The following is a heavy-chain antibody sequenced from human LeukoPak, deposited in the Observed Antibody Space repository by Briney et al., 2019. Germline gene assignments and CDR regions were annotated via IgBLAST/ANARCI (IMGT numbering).Heavy chain of an antibody. CDR3: AKITDRNWFDP. CDR1: RFTVSSNY. J-gene: IGHJ5*02. D-gene: IGHD5-24*01. V-gene: IGHV3-53*01. CDR2: IYSGGST. Sequence: GGSLRLSCAASRFTVSSNYMSWVRQAPGNGLEWVSVIYSGGSTYYADSVKGRFTISRDNSKNTLYLQMNSLGAEDTAVYYCAKITDRNWFDPWGQGTLVTVSS.